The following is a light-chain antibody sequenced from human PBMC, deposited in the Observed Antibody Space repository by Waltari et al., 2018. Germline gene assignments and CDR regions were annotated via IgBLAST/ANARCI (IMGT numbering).Light chain of an antibody. CDR1: QSVLYSSNNKNY. Sequence: DIVMTQSPDSLAVSLGERATINCKSSQSVLYSSNNKNYLAWYQQKQRQPPKLLLYWASTRESGVPDRFSGSGSGTDFTLTISSLQAEDVAVYYCQQYYSTPFTFGPGTKVDIK. CDR3: QQYYSTPFT. V-gene: IGKV4-1*01. J-gene: IGKJ3*01. CDR2: WAS.